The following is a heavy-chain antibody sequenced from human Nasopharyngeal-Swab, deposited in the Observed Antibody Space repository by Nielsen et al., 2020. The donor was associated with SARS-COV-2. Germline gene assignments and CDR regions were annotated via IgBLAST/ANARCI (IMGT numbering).Heavy chain of an antibody. D-gene: IGHD6-13*01. J-gene: IGHJ4*02. CDR1: GYTFATYN. CDR3: ARGASWLRPFDY. V-gene: IGHV1-8*01. CDR2: VNPKSGNT. Sequence: ASVNVSCKASGYTFATYNINWVRQATGQGLEGMGWVNPKSGNTGYAQKFQGRVTMTSDTSTNTAYMELSSLTSEDTAVYFCARGASWLRPFDYWGRGNMVTVSS.